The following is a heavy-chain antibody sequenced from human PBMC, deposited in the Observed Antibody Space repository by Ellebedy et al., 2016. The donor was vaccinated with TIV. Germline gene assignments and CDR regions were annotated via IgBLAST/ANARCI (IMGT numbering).Heavy chain of an antibody. CDR3: ARGLYAIGYFDY. D-gene: IGHD2-8*01. V-gene: IGHV4-30-4*01. CDR2: IYYSGST. J-gene: IGHJ4*02. Sequence: MPSETLSLTCTVSGCSISSGDYYWSWIRQPPGKGLEWLWYIYYSGSTYYNPSLTSRVTISVDTSKNQFSLKLSSVTAAHTAFYYSARGLYAIGYFDYWGQGTLVTVSS. CDR1: GCSISSGDYY.